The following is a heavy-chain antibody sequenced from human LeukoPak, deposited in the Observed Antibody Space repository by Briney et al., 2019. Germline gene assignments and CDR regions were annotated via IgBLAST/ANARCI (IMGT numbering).Heavy chain of an antibody. CDR2: ISSNGGST. Sequence: GGSLRLSCSASGFTFSSYAMHWVRQAPGKGLEYVSAISSNGGSTYYADPVKGRFTISRDNSKNTLYLQMSSLRAEDTAVYYCVKDYYGSGSYSTDYWGQGALVTVSS. CDR3: VKDYYGSGSYSTDY. CDR1: GFTFSSYA. J-gene: IGHJ4*02. D-gene: IGHD3-10*01. V-gene: IGHV3-64D*06.